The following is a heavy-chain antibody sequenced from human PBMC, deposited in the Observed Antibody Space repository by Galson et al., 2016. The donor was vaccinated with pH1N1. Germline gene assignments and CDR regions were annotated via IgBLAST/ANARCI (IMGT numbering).Heavy chain of an antibody. D-gene: IGHD4-17*01. J-gene: IGHJ4*02. V-gene: IGHV6-1*01. Sequence: CAISGDSVSSNSAAWNWIRQSPPRGLEWLGRTYYRSKWYNDYAVSVKSRITINPDTSKNQFSLKLSSVTAADTAVYYCARGRRSTVTNNYFDYWGQGTLITVSS. CDR3: ARGRRSTVTNNYFDY. CDR2: TYYRSKWYN. CDR1: GDSVSSNSAA.